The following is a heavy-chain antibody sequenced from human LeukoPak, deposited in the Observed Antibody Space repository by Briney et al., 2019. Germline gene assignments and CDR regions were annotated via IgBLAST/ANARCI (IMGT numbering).Heavy chain of an antibody. CDR3: ASRRESFDY. J-gene: IGHJ4*02. CDR1: GFTFSTYS. Sequence: GSLRLSCAASGFTFSTYSMNWVRQAPGKGLEWVSYISSGSSTIYYAVSMKGRFTISRDNAKNSLYLQMNSLRDEDTAVYYCASRRESFDYWGQGTLVTVSS. CDR2: ISSGSSTI. V-gene: IGHV3-48*02.